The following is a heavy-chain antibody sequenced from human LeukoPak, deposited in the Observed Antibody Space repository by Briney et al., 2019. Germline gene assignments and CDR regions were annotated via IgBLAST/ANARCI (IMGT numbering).Heavy chain of an antibody. J-gene: IGHJ4*02. Sequence: SETLSPTCTVSGGSISSYYWSWIRQPPGKGLEWIGYIYYSGSTNYNPSLKSRVTMSVEKSKNQLSLKLSSVTAADTAVYYCVRGEWLGPFDYWGQGTLVTVSS. D-gene: IGHD6-19*01. V-gene: IGHV4-59*12. CDR1: GGSISSYY. CDR3: VRGEWLGPFDY. CDR2: IYYSGST.